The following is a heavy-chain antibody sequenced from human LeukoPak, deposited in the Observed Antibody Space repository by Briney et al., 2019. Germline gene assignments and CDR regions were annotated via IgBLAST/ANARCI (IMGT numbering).Heavy chain of an antibody. V-gene: IGHV3-23*01. D-gene: IGHD2-15*01. CDR2: ITASGDRT. J-gene: IGHJ4*02. Sequence: PGGSLRLSCAASGFTFSDYVMIWVRQAPGKGLEWVSGITASGDRTFYGDSVRGRFTMSRDNSKNTVYLQMNSLRVDDTAVYYWARRDIVVVVSASDYWGQGTLVTVSS. CDR3: ARRDIVVVVSASDY. CDR1: GFTFSDYV.